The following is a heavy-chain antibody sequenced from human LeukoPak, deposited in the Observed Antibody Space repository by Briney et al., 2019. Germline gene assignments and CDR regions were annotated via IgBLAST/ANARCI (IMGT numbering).Heavy chain of an antibody. CDR2: INSDGSST. CDR3: DSLHIVGATKYAFDI. Sequence: GGSLRLSCAASGFTFSSYWMHWVRQAPGKGLVWVSRINSDGSSTSYADSVKGRFTISRDNAKNTLYLQMNSLRAEDTAVYYCDSLHIVGATKYAFDIWGQGTMVTVSS. CDR1: GFTFSSYW. J-gene: IGHJ3*02. D-gene: IGHD1-26*01. V-gene: IGHV3-74*01.